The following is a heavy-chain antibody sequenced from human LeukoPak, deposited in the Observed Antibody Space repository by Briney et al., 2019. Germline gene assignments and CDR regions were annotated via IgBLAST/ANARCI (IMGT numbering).Heavy chain of an antibody. Sequence: GGPLRLSCAASRFTFSDYYMTWVRQAPGRGLEWVANIKEDGSEKDYVDSVKGRFTISRDNAKNTLFLQMSSLRAEDTAVYFCAREILAPGKTHDYWGQGTLVTVSS. J-gene: IGHJ4*02. CDR1: RFTFSDYY. V-gene: IGHV3-7*01. CDR2: IKEDGSEK. CDR3: AREILAPGKTHDY.